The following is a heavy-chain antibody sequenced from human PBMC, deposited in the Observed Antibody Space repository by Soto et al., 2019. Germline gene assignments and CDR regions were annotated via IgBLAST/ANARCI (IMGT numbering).Heavy chain of an antibody. CDR1: GGSISSGGYY. CDR2: IYYSGST. Sequence: QVQLQESGPGLVKPSQTLSLTCTVSGGSISSGGYYWSWIRQHPGKGLEWIGYIYYSGSTYYNPSLKSRVTIAVDTAKNQCSRKLSSVTAADTAVYYGARERGDGDYGTYNWVDPWGQGTLVTVSS. V-gene: IGHV4-31*03. J-gene: IGHJ5*02. CDR3: ARERGDGDYGTYNWVDP. D-gene: IGHD4-17*01.